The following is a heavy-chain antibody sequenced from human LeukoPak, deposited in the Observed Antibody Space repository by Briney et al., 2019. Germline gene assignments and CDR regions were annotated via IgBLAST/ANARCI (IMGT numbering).Heavy chain of an antibody. CDR1: GYTFTGYY. J-gene: IGHJ6*02. V-gene: IGHV1-2*02. Sequence: ASVKVSCKASGYTFTGYYMHWVRQAPGQGLEWMGWINPNSGGTNFAQKFQGRVTMTRDTSISTAYMELSRLRSDDTAVYYCARDLHYYVAMDVWGQGTTVYVSS. D-gene: IGHD3-10*02. CDR2: INPNSGGT. CDR3: ARDLHYYVAMDV.